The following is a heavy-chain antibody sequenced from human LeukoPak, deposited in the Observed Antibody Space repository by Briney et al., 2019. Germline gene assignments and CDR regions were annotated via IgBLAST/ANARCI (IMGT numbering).Heavy chain of an antibody. J-gene: IGHJ6*03. CDR1: GYTLSNSD. CDR3: ARGSRYYYMDV. CDR2: VTPKTGDT. V-gene: IGHV1-8*01. D-gene: IGHD5/OR15-5a*01. Sequence: ASVKVSCKASGYTLSNSDINWIRQATGQGLDWMSWVTPKTGDTGYTQKFRVRVTMTWKTSKNTAYMELSGLRSDDTAVYYWARGSRYYYMDVWGKGTTVTVSS.